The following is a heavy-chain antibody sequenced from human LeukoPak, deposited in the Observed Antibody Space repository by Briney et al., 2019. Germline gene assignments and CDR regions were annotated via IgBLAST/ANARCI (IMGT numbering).Heavy chain of an antibody. CDR3: AKDRCSGGSCYLIFDP. CDR1: GFTFSSYS. V-gene: IGHV3-21*04. D-gene: IGHD2-15*01. Sequence: GGSLRLSCAASGFTFSSYSMNWVRQAPGKGLEWVSSISSSSSYIYYADSVKGRFTISRDNAKNSLYLQMNSLRAEDTALYYCAKDRCSGGSCYLIFDPWGQGTLVTVSS. J-gene: IGHJ5*02. CDR2: ISSSSSYI.